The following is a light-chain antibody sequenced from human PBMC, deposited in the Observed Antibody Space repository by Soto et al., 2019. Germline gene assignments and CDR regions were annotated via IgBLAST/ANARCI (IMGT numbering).Light chain of an antibody. CDR3: QQYNSYLWT. Sequence: DIQMTQSPSTLSASVGDRVTITCRASQNIDISLAWFQQRPGQAPKVLIYAASGLASGVPSTFSGSGSGTEFTLTISSLQPDDFATYYCQQYNSYLWTFGQGTKVDI. J-gene: IGKJ1*01. CDR1: QNIDIS. CDR2: AAS. V-gene: IGKV1-5*01.